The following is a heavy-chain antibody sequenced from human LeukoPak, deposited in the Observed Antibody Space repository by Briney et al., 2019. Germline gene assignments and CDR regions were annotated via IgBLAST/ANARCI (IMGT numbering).Heavy chain of an antibody. J-gene: IGHJ4*02. Sequence: GGSLRLSCAVSGFTFSGHWMFWVRQAPGKGLEWVSSTNSDGSSRGYADSVKGRFTVSRDNAKNSLYLQMNSLRAEDTAVYYCVEYSSSYYWGQGTLVTVSS. CDR1: GFTFSGHW. D-gene: IGHD6-6*01. CDR2: TNSDGSSR. V-gene: IGHV3-74*01. CDR3: VEYSSSYY.